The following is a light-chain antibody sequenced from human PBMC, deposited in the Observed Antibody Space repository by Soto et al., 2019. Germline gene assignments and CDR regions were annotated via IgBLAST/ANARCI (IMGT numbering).Light chain of an antibody. Sequence: EIFMTQSPASLSVYPGQTATLSCRASQSVSSYLAWYQQKPGQAPRLLIYDASNRATGIPARFSGSGSGTDFTLTISSLEPEDFAVYYCQQRSNWPPPITFGQGTRLEIK. CDR3: QQRSNWPPPIT. CDR2: DAS. V-gene: IGKV3-11*01. CDR1: QSVSSY. J-gene: IGKJ5*01.